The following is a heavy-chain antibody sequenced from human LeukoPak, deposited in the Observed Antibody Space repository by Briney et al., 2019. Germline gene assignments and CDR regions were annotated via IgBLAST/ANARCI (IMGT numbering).Heavy chain of an antibody. CDR3: ASGYYDYVWGSYRPLDY. V-gene: IGHV4-39*01. CDR1: GGSISSGSYY. Sequence: SETLSLTCTVSGGSISSGSYYWGWIRQPPGKGLEWIGSIYYSGSTYYNPSLESRVTISVDTSKMSFSLKLSSVTAADTAVYYCASGYYDYVWGSYRPLDYWGQGTLVTVSS. CDR2: IYYSGST. D-gene: IGHD3-16*02. J-gene: IGHJ4*02.